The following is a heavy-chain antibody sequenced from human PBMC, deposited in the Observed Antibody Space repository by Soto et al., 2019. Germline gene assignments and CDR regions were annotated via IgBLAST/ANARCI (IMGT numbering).Heavy chain of an antibody. V-gene: IGHV3-33*01. CDR3: ARDRRGYYDSSGLYYYYYGMDV. CDR2: IWYDGSNK. J-gene: IGHJ6*02. Sequence: GGSLRLSCAASGFTFSSYGMHWVRQAPGKGLEWVAVIWYDGSNKYHADSVKGRFTIPRDNSKNTLYLQMNSLRAEDTAVYYCARDRRGYYDSSGLYYYYYGMDVWGQGTTVTVSS. CDR1: GFTFSSYG. D-gene: IGHD3-22*01.